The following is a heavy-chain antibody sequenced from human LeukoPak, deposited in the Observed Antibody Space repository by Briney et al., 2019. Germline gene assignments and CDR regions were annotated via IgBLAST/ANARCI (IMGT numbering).Heavy chain of an antibody. V-gene: IGHV3-64*01. CDR3: ARDTCGCGSGWHLYWYFDL. Sequence: GRSLRLSCAASGFTFSDYAMHWVRQAPRKELEYVSAISSNGGSIHYANSVKGRFTISRDNSKNTLYLQMDSLRAEDMAVYYCARDTCGCGSGWHLYWYFDLWGRGTLVTVSS. CDR2: ISSNGGSI. J-gene: IGHJ2*01. D-gene: IGHD6-19*01. CDR1: GFTFSDYA.